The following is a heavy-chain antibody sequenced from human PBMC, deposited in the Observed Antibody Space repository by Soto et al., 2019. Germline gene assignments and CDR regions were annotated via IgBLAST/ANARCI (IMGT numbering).Heavy chain of an antibody. CDR1: GFTFSSYG. D-gene: IGHD3-22*01. CDR3: AKDDYDSSPWNSNYYYYGMDV. J-gene: IGHJ6*02. Sequence: GGSLRLSCAASGFTFSSYGMHWVRQAPGKGLEWVAVISYDGSNKYYADSVKGRFTISRDNSKNTLYLQMNSLRAEDTAVYYCAKDDYDSSPWNSNYYYYGMDVWGQGTTVTVSS. V-gene: IGHV3-30*18. CDR2: ISYDGSNK.